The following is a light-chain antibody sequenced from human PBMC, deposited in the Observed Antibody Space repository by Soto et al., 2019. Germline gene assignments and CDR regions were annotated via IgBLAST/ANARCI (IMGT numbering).Light chain of an antibody. CDR1: QSINNNY. V-gene: IGKV3-20*01. CDR3: QQYGGSPNT. CDR2: RAS. J-gene: IGKJ2*01. Sequence: EIVLTQSPGTLSLSPGETATLSCRASQSINNNYLAWYQQKLGQAPRLLVYRASGRPGGIPDRFSDSGSGTDFTLNITRLEPEDFALYYCQQYGGSPNTFGQGTKLEIK.